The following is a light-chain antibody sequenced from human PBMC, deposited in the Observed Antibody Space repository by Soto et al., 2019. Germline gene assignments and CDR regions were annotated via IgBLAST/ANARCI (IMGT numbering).Light chain of an antibody. CDR3: QQYNNWPIT. V-gene: IGKV3D-15*01. Sequence: EVVMTQSPATLSVSPGERVTLSCRASQSVRSNLAWYQQKPGQAPRLLIYDASTRATGTPARFSGSGSGTKFTLSISSLQSEDFAVYYCQQYNNWPITFGQGTRLEI. J-gene: IGKJ5*01. CDR1: QSVRSN. CDR2: DAS.